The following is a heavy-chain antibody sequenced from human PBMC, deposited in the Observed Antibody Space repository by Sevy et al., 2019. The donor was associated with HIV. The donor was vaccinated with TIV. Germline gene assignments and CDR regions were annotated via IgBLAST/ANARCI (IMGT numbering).Heavy chain of an antibody. CDR3: ARGPHYYYDSSAFFDY. D-gene: IGHD3-22*01. V-gene: IGHV3-48*03. Sequence: GGSLRLSCAASGFTFSSYEMNWVRQAPGKVLEWISYISSSGTSIYYADSVKGRFTISRDSPKNSLYLQMNSLRAEDTAVYYCARGPHYYYDSSAFFDYWGQGTLVTVSS. CDR2: ISSSGTSI. J-gene: IGHJ4*02. CDR1: GFTFSSYE.